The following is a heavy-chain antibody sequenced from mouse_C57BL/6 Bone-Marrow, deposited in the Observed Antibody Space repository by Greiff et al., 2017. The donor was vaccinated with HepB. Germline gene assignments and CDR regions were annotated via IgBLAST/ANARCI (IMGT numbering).Heavy chain of an antibody. Sequence: KQSGAELVKPGASVKMSCKASGYTFTSYWITWVKQRPGQGLEWIGDIYPGSGSTNYNEKFKSKATLTVDTSSSTAYMQLSSLTSEDSAVYYCARGIYYDYGGYYYAMDYWGQGTSVTVSS. CDR3: ARGIYYDYGGYYYAMDY. V-gene: IGHV1-55*01. CDR1: GYTFTSYW. J-gene: IGHJ4*01. D-gene: IGHD2-4*01. CDR2: IYPGSGST.